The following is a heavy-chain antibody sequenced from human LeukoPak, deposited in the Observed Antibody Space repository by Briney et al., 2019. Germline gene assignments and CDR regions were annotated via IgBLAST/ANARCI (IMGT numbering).Heavy chain of an antibody. V-gene: IGHV4-38-2*01. J-gene: IGHJ3*02. CDR2: IYHSGST. Sequence: SETLSPTCAVYGGSFSGYYWGWIRQPPGKGLEWIGSIYHSGSTYYNPSLKSRVTISVDTSKNQFSLKLSSVTAADTAVYYCARVGHYDYVWGSPLGAFDIWGQGTMVTVSS. CDR3: ARVGHYDYVWGSPLGAFDI. D-gene: IGHD3-16*01. CDR1: GGSFSGYY.